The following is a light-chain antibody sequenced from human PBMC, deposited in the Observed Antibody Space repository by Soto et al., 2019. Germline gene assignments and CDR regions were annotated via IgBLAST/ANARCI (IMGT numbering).Light chain of an antibody. V-gene: IGKV1-8*01. CDR3: QQYYSYPIT. J-gene: IGKJ5*01. Sequence: AIRMTQSPSSFSASTGDRVTITCRASQGISSYLAWYQQKPGKAPKLLIYAASTLQSGVPSRFSGSGSGTDFTLTFSCLQPEDFATYYCQQYYSYPITFGQGTRLEIK. CDR2: AAS. CDR1: QGISSY.